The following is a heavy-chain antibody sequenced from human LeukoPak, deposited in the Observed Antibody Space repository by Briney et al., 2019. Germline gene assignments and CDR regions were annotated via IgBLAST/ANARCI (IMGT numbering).Heavy chain of an antibody. CDR1: GGSISSSSYY. J-gene: IGHJ6*03. D-gene: IGHD3-3*02. V-gene: IGHV4-39*07. CDR2: IYYSGST. CDR3: ARGINAYYYMDV. Sequence: SETLSLTCTVSGGSISSSSYYWGWIRQPPGKGLEWIGGIYYSGSTYYNPSLKSRVTISVDTSKNQFSLKLSSLTAADTALYYCARGINAYYYMDVWGKGTTVTVSS.